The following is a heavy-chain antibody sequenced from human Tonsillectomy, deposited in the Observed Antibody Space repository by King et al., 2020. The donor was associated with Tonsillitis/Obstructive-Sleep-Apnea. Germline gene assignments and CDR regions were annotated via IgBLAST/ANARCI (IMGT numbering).Heavy chain of an antibody. J-gene: IGHJ4*02. CDR3: ASSTYYYDSSGYHLQL. V-gene: IGHV1-69*01. Sequence: EQLVQSGAEVKKPGSSVKVSCKASGGTFSSYAISWVRQAPGQGLEWMGGIIPIFGTANYAQKFQGRVTITADESTSTAYMELSSLRSEDTAVYYCASSTYYYDSSGYHLQLWGQGTLVTVSS. CDR2: IIPIFGTA. D-gene: IGHD3-22*01. CDR1: GGTFSSYA.